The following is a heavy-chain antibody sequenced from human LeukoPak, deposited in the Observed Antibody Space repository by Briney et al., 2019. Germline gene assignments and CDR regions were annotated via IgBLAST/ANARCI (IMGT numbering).Heavy chain of an antibody. CDR3: ARDHKAAAGRDFDY. V-gene: IGHV3-48*02. Sequence: GGSLRLSCAASGFTFRSYSINWVRQAPGKGLEWVSYISSSSSAIYYADSVKGRFTISRDNAKNSLYLQMNGLRDEDTAVYYCARDHKAAAGRDFDYWGQGTLVTVSS. CDR1: GFTFRSYS. D-gene: IGHD6-13*01. CDR2: ISSSSSAI. J-gene: IGHJ4*02.